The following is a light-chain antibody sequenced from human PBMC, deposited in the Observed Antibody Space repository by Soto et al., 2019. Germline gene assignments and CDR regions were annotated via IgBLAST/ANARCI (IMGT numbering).Light chain of an antibody. J-gene: IGLJ1*01. CDR2: SNN. CDR1: RSNIGSNT. CDR3: AAWDDSLNGYV. Sequence: SVLTQPPSASGTPGQRVTISCSGSRSNIGSNTVNWYQQVPGTAPKLLIYSNNQRPSGVPDRFSGSKSGTSASLAISGLQSEDEADYYCAAWDDSLNGYVFGTGTKVTVL. V-gene: IGLV1-44*01.